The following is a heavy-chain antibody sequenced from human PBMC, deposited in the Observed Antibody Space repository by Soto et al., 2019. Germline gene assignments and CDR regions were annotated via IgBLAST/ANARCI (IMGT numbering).Heavy chain of an antibody. CDR3: ARDGIVVVNNYGMTS. J-gene: IGHJ6*02. V-gene: IGHV4-31*03. CDR1: GGSISSGGYY. CDR2: IYYSGST. Sequence: PSETLSLTCTVSGGSISSGGYYWSWIRQHPGKGLEWIGYIYYSGSTYYNPSLKSRVTISVDTSKNQFSLKLSSVTAADTAVYYCARDGIVVVNNYGMTSGAKGPRSPSP. D-gene: IGHD2-21*01.